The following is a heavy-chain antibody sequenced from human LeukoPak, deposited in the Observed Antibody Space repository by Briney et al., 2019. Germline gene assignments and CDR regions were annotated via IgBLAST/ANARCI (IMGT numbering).Heavy chain of an antibody. Sequence: SETLSLTCAVSGYSISRGYYWGWIRQPPGKGLEWIGSIYHSGSTYYNPSLKSRVTISVDTSKNQFSLKLSSVTAADTAVYYCARDRGFYYGSGSYVYYFDYWGQGTLVTVSS. CDR1: GYSISRGYY. J-gene: IGHJ4*02. CDR2: IYHSGST. CDR3: ARDRGFYYGSGSYVYYFDY. V-gene: IGHV4-38-2*02. D-gene: IGHD3-10*01.